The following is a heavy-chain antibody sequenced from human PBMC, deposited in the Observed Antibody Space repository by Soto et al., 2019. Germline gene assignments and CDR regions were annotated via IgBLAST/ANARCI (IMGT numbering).Heavy chain of an antibody. CDR2: ISAYNGNT. Sequence: GASVKVSCKASGYTFTSYGISWVRQAPGQGLEWMGWISAYNGNTNYAQKLQGRVTMTTDTSTSTAYMELRSLRSDDPAVYSCARDLFAYDYVWGSYLPGYYYYGMDVWGQGTTVTVSS. CDR3: ARDLFAYDYVWGSYLPGYYYYGMDV. V-gene: IGHV1-18*01. CDR1: GYTFTSYG. J-gene: IGHJ6*02. D-gene: IGHD3-16*02.